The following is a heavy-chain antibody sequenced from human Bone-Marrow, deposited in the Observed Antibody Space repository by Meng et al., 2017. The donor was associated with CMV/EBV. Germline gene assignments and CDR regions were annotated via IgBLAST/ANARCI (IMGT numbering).Heavy chain of an antibody. D-gene: IGHD3-3*01. V-gene: IGHV3-30*02. CDR3: AKAPGRYYDFWSGYYGFGVDY. CDR1: GFTFSSYS. J-gene: IGHJ4*02. Sequence: GESLKISCAASGFTFSSYSMNWVRQAPGKGLEWVAFIRYDGSNKYYADSVKGRFTISRDNSKNTLNLQMNSLRAEDTAVYYCAKAPGRYYDFWSGYYGFGVDYWGQGPLVTVSS. CDR2: IRYDGSNK.